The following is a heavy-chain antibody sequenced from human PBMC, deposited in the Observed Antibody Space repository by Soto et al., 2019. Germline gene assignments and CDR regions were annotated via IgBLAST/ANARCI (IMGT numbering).Heavy chain of an antibody. CDR1: GYTFTSYG. D-gene: IGHD6-19*01. CDR2: ISAYNGNT. CDR3: ANAGRFDSSGWYDFDY. V-gene: IGHV1-18*01. J-gene: IGHJ4*02. Sequence: ASVKVSCKASGYTFTSYGISWVRQAPGQGLEWMGRISAYNGNTNYAQKLQGRVTMTTDTSTSTAYMELRSLRSDDTAVYYCANAGRFDSSGWYDFDYWGQGTLVTVSS.